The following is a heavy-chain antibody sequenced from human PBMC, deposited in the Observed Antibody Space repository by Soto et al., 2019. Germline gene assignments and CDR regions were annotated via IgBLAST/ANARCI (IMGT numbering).Heavy chain of an antibody. CDR1: GFPFSSYG. J-gene: IGHJ4*02. CDR3: XXGQYXFDY. V-gene: IGHV3-30*03. CDR2: ISYDGSNK. Sequence: QVQLVESGGGVVQPGRSLRLSCAASGFPFSSYGMHWVREAPGKGLEWVAVISYDGSNKYYADSVKGRFTISRDNSAXXXXXXXXXXXXXXXXXXXXXXGQYXFDYRGQGTLVTVSX.